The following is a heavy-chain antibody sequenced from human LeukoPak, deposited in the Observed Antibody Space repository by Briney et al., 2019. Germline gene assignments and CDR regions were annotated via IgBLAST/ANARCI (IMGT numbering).Heavy chain of an antibody. V-gene: IGHV3-33*01. D-gene: IGHD3-10*01. CDR2: IWYDGSNK. CDR3: AGSYYNVFDY. J-gene: IGHJ4*02. Sequence: GRSLRLSCAASGFTFSNYGMHWVRQAAGKGLEWVALIWYDGSNKYYADSVKGRFTISRDNSKNTLYLQMNSLRAEDTAVYYCAGSYYNVFDYWGQGTLVTVSS. CDR1: GFTFSNYG.